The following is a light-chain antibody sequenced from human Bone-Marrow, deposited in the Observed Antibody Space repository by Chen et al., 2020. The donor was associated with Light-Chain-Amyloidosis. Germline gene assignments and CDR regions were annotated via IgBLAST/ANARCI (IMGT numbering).Light chain of an antibody. Sequence: NFVLIQPHSVSESPGKTVTISCTRSSGYIASNYVHWYQQRPGRSPTIVIYEDNQRPSGVPARFSGSIDRSSNSASLTISGLKTEDEGDYYCQSYDIAKVFGGGTKVTVL. V-gene: IGLV6-57*01. CDR3: QSYDIAKV. CDR2: EDN. J-gene: IGLJ2*01. CDR1: SGYIASNY.